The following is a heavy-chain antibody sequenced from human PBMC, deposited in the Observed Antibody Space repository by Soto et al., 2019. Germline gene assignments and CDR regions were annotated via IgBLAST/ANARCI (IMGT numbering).Heavy chain of an antibody. CDR1: GYXXXXXX. D-gene: IGHD2-21*02. J-gene: IGHJ4*02. CDR3: ARGGGIVVVTAPYDH. CDR2: INPSGGYT. V-gene: IGHV1-46*03. Sequence: QVQLVQSGAEVKKPGASVKVSCKASGYXXXXXXXXXXRXXPXXXXXXLGIINPSGGYTTYAQRFLGRVTMTXDTSXSTVHMXLGSXTXEDTAVYYCARGGGIVVVTAPYDHWGQGTLVTVSS.